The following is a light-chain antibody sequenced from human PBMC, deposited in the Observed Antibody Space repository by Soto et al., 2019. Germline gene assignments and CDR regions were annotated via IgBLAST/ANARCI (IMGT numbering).Light chain of an antibody. CDR3: QPYGSSPPWT. CDR1: QSVINNY. Sequence: EIVLTQSPGTLSLSPGERATVSCRASQSVINNYLAWYQQKPGQAPRLLIYGASTRATGIPDRFSGSGSGTDFTLTISRLEPEDFAVYYCQPYGSSPPWTFGQGTKVEVK. J-gene: IGKJ1*01. V-gene: IGKV3-20*01. CDR2: GAS.